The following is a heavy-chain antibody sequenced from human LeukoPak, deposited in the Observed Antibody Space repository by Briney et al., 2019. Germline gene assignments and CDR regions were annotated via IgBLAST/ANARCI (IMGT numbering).Heavy chain of an antibody. CDR1: GYSFTSYW. CDR2: IYPGDSDT. CDR3: ARAVYDFGASVREMDV. D-gene: IGHD3-3*01. Sequence: GESLKISCKGSGYSFTSYWIGWVRQMPGKGLEWMGIIYPGDSDTRYSPSFQGQVTISADKSISTAYLQWSSLKASDTAMYYCARAVYDFGASVREMDVRGKGTTVTVSS. J-gene: IGHJ6*04. V-gene: IGHV5-51*01.